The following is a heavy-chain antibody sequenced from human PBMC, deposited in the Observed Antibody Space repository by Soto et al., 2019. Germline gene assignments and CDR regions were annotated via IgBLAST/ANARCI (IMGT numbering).Heavy chain of an antibody. Sequence: EVQLVQSGAEVKKPGESLKISCKGSGYSFTSYWIGWVRQMPGKGLEWMGIIYPGDSDTRYSPSFQGQVTISADKSISTAYLQWSSLKASDTAMYYCARRGYSYGPQSYYYYYMDVWGKGTTVTVSS. CDR3: ARRGYSYGPQSYYYYYMDV. D-gene: IGHD5-18*01. V-gene: IGHV5-51*03. CDR2: IYPGDSDT. J-gene: IGHJ6*03. CDR1: GYSFTSYW.